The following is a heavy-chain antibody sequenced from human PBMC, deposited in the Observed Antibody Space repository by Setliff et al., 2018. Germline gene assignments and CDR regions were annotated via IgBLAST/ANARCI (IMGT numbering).Heavy chain of an antibody. J-gene: IGHJ4*02. CDR2: ISSDGSRT. D-gene: IGHD3-9*01. V-gene: IGHV3-64*02. CDR1: GLSFSTSA. CDR3: AKDTHYYSNTGYYCFDY. Sequence: PGGSLRLSCAASGLSFSTSAMHWVRQAPGKELEYVSAISSDGSRTYYGDSVKGRFTISRDNSKNSLYLQMGSLRAEDMAVYYCAKDTHYYSNTGYYCFDYWGQGALVTVSS.